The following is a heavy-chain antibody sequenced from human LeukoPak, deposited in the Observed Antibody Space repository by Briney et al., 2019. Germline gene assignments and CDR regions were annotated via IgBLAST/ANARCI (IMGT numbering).Heavy chain of an antibody. Sequence: GGSLRLSCAASGFTFSRDWMSWVRQAPGKGLEWVANIKQDGSEKYYVDSVKGRFTISRDNAKNSLYLQMNSLRAEDTAVYYCARGRTSGYYYYYMDVWGKGTTVTVSS. CDR2: IKQDGSEK. CDR3: ARGRTSGYYYYYMDV. D-gene: IGHD2-2*01. CDR1: GFTFSRDW. V-gene: IGHV3-7*01. J-gene: IGHJ6*03.